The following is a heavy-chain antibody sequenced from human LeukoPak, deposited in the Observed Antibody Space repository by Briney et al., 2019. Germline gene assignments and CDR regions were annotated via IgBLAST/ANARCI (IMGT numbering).Heavy chain of an antibody. J-gene: IGHJ6*03. V-gene: IGHV1-2*02. D-gene: IGHD2-8*01. CDR2: INPNSGGT. CDR3: ARDRNGVYYYYYMDV. Sequence: GTSVKVSCKAFGYTFTSNYMHWVRQAPGQGLEWMGWINPNSGGTNYAQKFQGRVTMTRDTSISTAYMELSRLRSDDTAVYYCARDRNGVYYYYYMDVWGKGTTVTVSS. CDR1: GYTFTSNY.